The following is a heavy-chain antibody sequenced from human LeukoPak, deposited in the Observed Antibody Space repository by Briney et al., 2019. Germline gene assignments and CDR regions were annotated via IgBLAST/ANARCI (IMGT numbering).Heavy chain of an antibody. CDR3: ARDPSNRMATRAPSFDY. CDR1: GYSISSGYY. J-gene: IGHJ4*02. CDR2: IYYSGST. D-gene: IGHD5-24*01. Sequence: SETLSLTCTVSGYSISSGYYWGWIRQPPGKGLEWIGSIYYSGSTYYNPSLKSRVTISVDTSKNQFSLKLSSVTAADTAVYYCARDPSNRMATRAPSFDYWGQGTLVTVSS. V-gene: IGHV4-38-2*02.